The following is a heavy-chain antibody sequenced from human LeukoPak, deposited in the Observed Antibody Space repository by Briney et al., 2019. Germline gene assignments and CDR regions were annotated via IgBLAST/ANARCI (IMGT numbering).Heavy chain of an antibody. V-gene: IGHV4-38-2*01. CDR2: IYHSGSA. Sequence: SETLSLTCAVSGYSISSDYYWGWIRLTPGKGLEWIGTIYHSGSAYCNPSLKNRVTLLVDTSNNQFSLRLSSVTATDTAVYYCARRPYYYYYMDVWGKGTTVTVSS. CDR3: ARRPYYYYYMDV. D-gene: IGHD6-6*01. CDR1: GYSISSDYY. J-gene: IGHJ6*03.